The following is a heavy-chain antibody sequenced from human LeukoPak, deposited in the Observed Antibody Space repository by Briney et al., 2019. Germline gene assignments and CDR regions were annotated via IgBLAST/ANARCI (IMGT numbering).Heavy chain of an antibody. CDR3: AREWGDDIEVVPAAILGYYYYGMDV. CDR2: ISAYNGNT. CDR1: GYTFTSYG. V-gene: IGHV1-18*01. D-gene: IGHD2-2*02. J-gene: IGHJ6*02. Sequence: ASVKVSCKASGYTFTSYGISWVRQAPGQGLEWMGWISAYNGNTNYAQKLQGRVTMTTDTSTSTAYMELRSLRSDDTAVYYCAREWGDDIEVVPAAILGYYYYGMDVWGQGTTVTVSS.